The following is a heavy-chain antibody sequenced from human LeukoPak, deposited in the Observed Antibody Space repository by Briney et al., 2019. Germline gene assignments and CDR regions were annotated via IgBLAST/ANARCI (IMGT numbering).Heavy chain of an antibody. CDR2: ISGSGGST. D-gene: IGHD6-13*01. J-gene: IGHJ4*02. V-gene: IGHV3-23*01. Sequence: GGSLRLSCAASGFTFSSYAMSWVRQAPGKGLEWVSAISGSGGSTYYADSVKGRFTISRDNSKNTLYLQMNSLRAEDTAAYYCAKDLGYSSSWYFDYWGQGTLVTVSS. CDR1: GFTFSSYA. CDR3: AKDLGYSSSWYFDY.